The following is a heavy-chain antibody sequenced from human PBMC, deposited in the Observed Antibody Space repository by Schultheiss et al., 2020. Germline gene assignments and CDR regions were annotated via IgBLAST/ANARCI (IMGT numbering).Heavy chain of an antibody. CDR3: AREYPGSSWYFDY. D-gene: IGHD6-13*01. V-gene: IGHV4-31*03. Sequence: SETLSLTCTVSGGSISSGGYYWSWIRQHPGKGLEWIGYIYYSGSTYYNPSLKSRVTISVDTSKNQFSLKLSSVTAADTAVYYCAREYPGSSWYFDYWGQGTLVTVSS. J-gene: IGHJ4*02. CDR1: GGSISSGGYY. CDR2: IYYSGST.